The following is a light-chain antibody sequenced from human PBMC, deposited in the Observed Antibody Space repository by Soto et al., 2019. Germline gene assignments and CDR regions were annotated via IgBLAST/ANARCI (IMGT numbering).Light chain of an antibody. V-gene: IGKV1D-16*01. J-gene: IGKJ4*01. CDR3: QHYHNYPLT. Sequence: DIQMTQSPSSVSASVGDRVAISCRASQGISSWLAWYQQKPGKAPNLLIYAASSLQSGVPPRFSGSGSGTDFTLTISSLQPEDFATYYCQHYHNYPLTFGGGTKVDIK. CDR2: AAS. CDR1: QGISSW.